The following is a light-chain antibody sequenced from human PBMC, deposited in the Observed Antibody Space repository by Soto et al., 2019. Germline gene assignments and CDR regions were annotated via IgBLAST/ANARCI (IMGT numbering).Light chain of an antibody. CDR1: SSNIGAGYD. J-gene: IGLJ1*01. V-gene: IGLV1-40*01. Sequence: QSVLTQPPSVSGAPVQRVTISCTGSSSNIGAGYDVHWYQQLPGTAPKLLIYVNINRPAGVPDRFSGSKSGTSAPLAITGLQAEDEADYYCQSYDSSPSGYVFGTGTKVTVL. CDR3: QSYDSSPSGYV. CDR2: VNI.